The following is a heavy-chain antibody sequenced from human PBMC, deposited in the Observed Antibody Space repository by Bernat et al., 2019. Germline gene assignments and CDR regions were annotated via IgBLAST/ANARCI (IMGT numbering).Heavy chain of an antibody. Sequence: QVQLVESGGGVVQPGRSLRLSCAASGFTFSSYAMHWVRQAPGKGLEWVAVISYDGSNKYHADSVKGRFTISRDNSKNTLYLQMNSLRAEDTAVYYCATSILYSSGWSEFDPWGQGTLVTVSS. CDR2: ISYDGSNK. CDR1: GFTFSSYA. V-gene: IGHV3-30-3*01. D-gene: IGHD6-19*01. CDR3: ATSILYSSGWSEFDP. J-gene: IGHJ5*02.